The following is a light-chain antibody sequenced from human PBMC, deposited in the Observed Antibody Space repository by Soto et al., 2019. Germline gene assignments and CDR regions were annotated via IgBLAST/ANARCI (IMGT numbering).Light chain of an antibody. CDR2: DVS. V-gene: IGLV2-14*01. CDR3: SSYTSSSTLV. Sequence: QSVLTQPASVSGSPGQSITISCTGTSSDVGGYNYVSSYQQHPGKAPKLMIYDVSNRPSGVSNRFSGSKSGNTASLTISGLQAEDEADYYCSSYTSSSTLVFGTGTKVTVL. J-gene: IGLJ1*01. CDR1: SSDVGGYNY.